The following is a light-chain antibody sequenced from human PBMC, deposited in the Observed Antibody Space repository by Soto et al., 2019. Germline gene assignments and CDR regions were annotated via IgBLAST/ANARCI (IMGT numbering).Light chain of an antibody. CDR2: RNN. CDR1: TSKIGSNY. V-gene: IGLV1-47*01. J-gene: IGLJ2*01. CDR3: AAWDDSRSGVV. Sequence: QSVLTQPPSASGTPGQRVTISCSGSTSKIGSNYVYWYQQLPGTAPKLLIDRNNQRPSGVPDRFSGSKSGTSASLAISGLRSEDEAEYYCAAWDDSRSGVVFGGGTKVTVL.